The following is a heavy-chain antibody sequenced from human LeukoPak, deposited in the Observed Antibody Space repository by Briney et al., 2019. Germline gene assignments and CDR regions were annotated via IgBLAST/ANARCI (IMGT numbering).Heavy chain of an antibody. V-gene: IGHV3-66*01. Sequence: GGSLRLSCAASGFTVSSNYMSWVRQAPGKGLEWVSVIYSGGSTYYADSAKGRFTISRDNSKNTLYLQMNSLRAEDTAVYYCARGGYSGYDPVGDAFDIWGQGTMVTVSS. D-gene: IGHD5-12*01. CDR3: ARGGYSGYDPVGDAFDI. CDR1: GFTVSSNY. CDR2: IYSGGST. J-gene: IGHJ3*02.